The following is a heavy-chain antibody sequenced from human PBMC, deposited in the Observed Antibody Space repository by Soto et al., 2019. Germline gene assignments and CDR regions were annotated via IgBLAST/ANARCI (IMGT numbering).Heavy chain of an antibody. CDR1: GGSISSSTYF. CDR2: IYSSGST. D-gene: IGHD3-16*01. V-gene: IGHV4-39*01. J-gene: IGHJ4*02. CDR3: ARHRAPSGCDF. Sequence: QLQLQESGPGLVKPSETLSLTCTISGGSISSSTYFWGWFRQPPGKGLEWIGTIYSSGSTYYNPSLESPVTIPVDTSKIQFSLKLGSMTAADTAVYYCARHRAPSGCDFWGQGTLVTVSS.